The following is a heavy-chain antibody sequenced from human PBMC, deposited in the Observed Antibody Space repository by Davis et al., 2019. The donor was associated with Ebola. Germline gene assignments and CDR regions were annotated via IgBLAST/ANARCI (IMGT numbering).Heavy chain of an antibody. V-gene: IGHV1-2*02. Sequence: ASVKVSCKASGYTFTDYYMHWVRQAPGQGPEWMGWINPNSGGTNYAQKFHDRVTMTRDTSITTAYMELRSLRSDDTAVYYCARGFYQPMDVWGKGTSVTVSS. J-gene: IGHJ6*03. CDR3: ARGFYQPMDV. D-gene: IGHD3-16*02. CDR2: INPNSGGT. CDR1: GYTFTDYY.